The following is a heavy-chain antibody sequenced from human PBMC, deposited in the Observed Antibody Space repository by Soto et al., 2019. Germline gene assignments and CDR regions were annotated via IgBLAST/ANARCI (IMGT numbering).Heavy chain of an antibody. CDR3: ASRGGYDYVWGSYRYAAPYYFDY. V-gene: IGHV1-69*06. CDR2: IIPIFGTA. Sequence: QVQLVQSGAEVKKPGSSVKVSCKASGGTFSSYAISWVRQAPGQGLEWMGGIIPIFGTANYAQKFQGRVTITADKSTSTAYMELSSLRSEDTAVYYCASRGGYDYVWGSYRYAAPYYFDYWGQGTLVTVSS. J-gene: IGHJ4*02. CDR1: GGTFSSYA. D-gene: IGHD3-16*02.